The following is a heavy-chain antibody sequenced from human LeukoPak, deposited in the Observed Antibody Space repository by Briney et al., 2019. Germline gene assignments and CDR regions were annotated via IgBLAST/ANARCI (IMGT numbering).Heavy chain of an antibody. J-gene: IGHJ4*02. V-gene: IGHV4-30-4*01. Sequence: SETLSLTCTVSGGSISSGDYYWSWIRQPPGKGLEWIGYIYYSGSTYYIPSLNSRVAISVDTSRNQFSLKLSSVTAEDTAVYYCARAAGLGYCSGGSCTTTFDYWGQGTLVTVPS. D-gene: IGHD2-15*01. CDR2: IYYSGST. CDR1: GGSISSGDYY. CDR3: ARAAGLGYCSGGSCTTTFDY.